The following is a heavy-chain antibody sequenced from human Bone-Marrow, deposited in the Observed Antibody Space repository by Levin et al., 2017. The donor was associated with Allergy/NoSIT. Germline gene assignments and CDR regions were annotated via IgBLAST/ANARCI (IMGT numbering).Heavy chain of an antibody. CDR2: IKQDGSEK. D-gene: IGHD1-26*01. Sequence: SCAASGFTFNGLWMSWVRQAPGKGLEWVANIKQDGSEKYYVDSVQGRFTISRDNGKNSLYLQMDSLRAEDTAVYYCASLPVWERRRAFEIWGQGTMVTVSS. CDR3: ASLPVWERRRAFEI. CDR1: GFTFNGLW. V-gene: IGHV3-7*01. J-gene: IGHJ3*02.